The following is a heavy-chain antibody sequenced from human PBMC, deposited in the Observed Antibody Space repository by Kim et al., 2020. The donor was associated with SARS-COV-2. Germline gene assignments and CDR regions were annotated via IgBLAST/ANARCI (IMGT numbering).Heavy chain of an antibody. Sequence: GGSLRLSCAVSGFTFSSDWMHWVRQAPGKGLVWVSHIDGVGGTTNYADSVKGRFTISRDNGKNTLYLQMSSLRVDDTAVYYCVRDLSGSWAFRSWGQGILVTVSS. D-gene: IGHD6-13*01. CDR3: VRDLSGSWAFRS. CDR2: IDGVGGTT. CDR1: GFTFSSDW. J-gene: IGHJ5*02. V-gene: IGHV3-74*01.